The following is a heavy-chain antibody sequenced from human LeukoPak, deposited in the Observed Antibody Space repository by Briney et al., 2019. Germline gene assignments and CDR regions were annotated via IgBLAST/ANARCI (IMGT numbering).Heavy chain of an antibody. D-gene: IGHD5-24*01. CDR1: GFTFSSYS. V-gene: IGHV3-48*04. J-gene: IGHJ4*02. Sequence: GGSLRLSCVASGFTFSSYSMNWVRQAPGKGLEWVSYISSSGSTKYYADSVKGRFTISRDNARNSLYLQMNSLRADDTAVYYCARGERWLLPPTDYWGQGTLVTVSS. CDR2: ISSSGSTK. CDR3: ARGERWLLPPTDY.